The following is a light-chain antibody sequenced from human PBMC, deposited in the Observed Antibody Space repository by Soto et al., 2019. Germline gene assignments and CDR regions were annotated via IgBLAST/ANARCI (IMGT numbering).Light chain of an antibody. J-gene: IGKJ3*01. CDR1: QSLLHNNGYNY. CDR3: MQALKTQFT. CDR2: LGS. V-gene: IGKV2-28*01. Sequence: DIVMTQSPLSLPVTPGEPASISCRSSQSLLHNNGYNYLDWYLQKPGQSPQLLIYLGSNRASGVLDRFSGSGSGTDFTLKISRVEAEDVGVYYCMQALKTQFTFGPGTKVEIK.